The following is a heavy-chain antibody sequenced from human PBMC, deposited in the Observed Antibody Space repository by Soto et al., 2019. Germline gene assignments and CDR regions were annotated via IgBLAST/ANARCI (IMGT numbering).Heavy chain of an antibody. J-gene: IGHJ4*02. CDR3: AHDDVGQQGFDY. CDR1: GFSLSSSGVG. CDR2: IYWDDDK. Sequence: QITLKESGPTLVKPTQTLTLTCTFSGFSLSSSGVGVGWIRQPPGKALEWLALIYWDDDKRYSPSLKSRLTISKVXSKIQVVLTMINMDPLDTATYYCAHDDVGQQGFDYWGQGTLVTVSS. D-gene: IGHD1-1*01. V-gene: IGHV2-5*02.